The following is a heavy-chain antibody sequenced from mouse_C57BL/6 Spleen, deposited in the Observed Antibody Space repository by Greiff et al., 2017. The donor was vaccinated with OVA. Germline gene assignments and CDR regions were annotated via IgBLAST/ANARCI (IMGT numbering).Heavy chain of an antibody. CDR2: INPSSGYT. CDR1: GYTFTSYW. CDR3: AIITTVVAPGV. V-gene: IGHV1-7*01. D-gene: IGHD1-1*01. Sequence: QVQLQQSVAELAKPGPSVKLSCKASGYTFTSYWMHWVKQRPGQGMEWIGYINPSSGYTKYNQKFKDKATLTADKSSSTAYMQLSSLTYEDSAVYYCAIITTVVAPGVWGTGTTVTVSS. J-gene: IGHJ1*03.